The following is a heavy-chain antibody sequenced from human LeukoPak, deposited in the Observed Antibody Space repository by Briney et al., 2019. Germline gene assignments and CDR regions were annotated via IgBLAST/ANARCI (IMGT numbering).Heavy chain of an antibody. V-gene: IGHV3-21*01. D-gene: IGHD6-19*01. CDR2: ISRAGDYS. CDR3: ARDLMAVAGTGFDY. Sequence: GGSLRLSCVASGFTFSSYSMNWVRQAPGKGLEWVSSISRAGDYSYSEDSVKGRFTISRDNAKDSLYLQLNSLRAEDTAICYCARDLMAVAGTGFDYWGQGAWSPSP. J-gene: IGHJ4*02. CDR1: GFTFSSYS.